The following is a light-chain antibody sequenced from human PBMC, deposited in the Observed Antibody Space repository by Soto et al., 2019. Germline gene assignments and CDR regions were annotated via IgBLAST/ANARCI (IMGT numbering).Light chain of an antibody. CDR2: AAS. Sequence: DMQMTQSPSTLSASAGERVTISCGASQSISRYLTWYQQRPGQAPKFLIYAASNLQRGVPSRLSGSGSGTEFTLTISGMKHEDFATYFCQQNHSSPLTFGGGTKVDIK. CDR1: QSISRY. J-gene: IGKJ4*01. V-gene: IGKV1-39*01. CDR3: QQNHSSPLT.